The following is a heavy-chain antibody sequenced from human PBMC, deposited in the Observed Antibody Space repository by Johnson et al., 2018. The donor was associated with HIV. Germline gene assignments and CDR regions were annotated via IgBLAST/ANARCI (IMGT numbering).Heavy chain of an antibody. CDR2: ISSSGSTI. V-gene: IGHV3-11*04. CDR1: GFTFRDYY. J-gene: IGHJ3*02. Sequence: QVQLVESGGGLVKPGGSLRLSCAASGFTFRDYYMSWIRQAPGKGLVWVSYISSSGSTIYYAASVTGRFPISRDNANNSLSLQLNSLRAEDTAVYYCAIDLELAGGYSSSSGLSAFDIWGQGTMVTVSS. CDR3: AIDLELAGGYSSSSGLSAFDI. D-gene: IGHD6-6*01.